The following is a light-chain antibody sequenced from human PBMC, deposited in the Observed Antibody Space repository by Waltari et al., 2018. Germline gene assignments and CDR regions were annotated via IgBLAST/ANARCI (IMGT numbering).Light chain of an antibody. V-gene: IGLV3-21*02. CDR1: NIGRKS. CDR3: QVWDSSSDHWV. Sequence: SYVLTQPPSVSVAPGQTARITCGGNNIGRKSVQWYQQQPGQAPVLVVYDDSDRPSWSPERFSGANSGNTATLTISRVEAGDEADYYCQVWDSSSDHWVFGGGTKLTVL. J-gene: IGLJ3*02. CDR2: DDS.